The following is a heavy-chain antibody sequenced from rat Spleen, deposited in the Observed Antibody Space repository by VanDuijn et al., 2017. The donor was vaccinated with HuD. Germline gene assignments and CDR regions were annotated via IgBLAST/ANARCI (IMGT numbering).Heavy chain of an antibody. CDR2: ISYDGSNS. D-gene: IGHD1-11*01. Sequence: EVQLVESDGGLVQPGRSLKVSCAASGFTFSDYFMTWVRQAPPKGLEWVATISYDGSNSYYRDSVKGRFTISRDNAKTTLYLQMDSLRSEDTATYYCARHRNYGGIPFDFWGQGVMVTVSS. CDR3: ARHRNYGGIPFDF. V-gene: IGHV5-29*01. CDR1: GFTFSDYF. J-gene: IGHJ2*01.